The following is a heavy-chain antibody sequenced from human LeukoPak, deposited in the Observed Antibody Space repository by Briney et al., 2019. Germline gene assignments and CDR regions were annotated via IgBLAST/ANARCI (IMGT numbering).Heavy chain of an antibody. V-gene: IGHV3-21*04. CDR2: ISSSSSYI. CDR3: AKGYLAVEFVGITLDY. CDR1: GFTFSSYS. J-gene: IGHJ4*02. D-gene: IGHD1-14*01. Sequence: PGGSLRLSCTASGFTFSSYSMNWVRQAPGKGLEWVSSISSSSSYIYYADSVKGRFTISRDNAKNSLYLQMNSLRAEDTALYYCAKGYLAVEFVGITLDYWGQGTLVTVSS.